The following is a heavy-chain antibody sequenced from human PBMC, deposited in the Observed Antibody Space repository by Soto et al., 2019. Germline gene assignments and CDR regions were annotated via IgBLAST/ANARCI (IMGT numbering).Heavy chain of an antibody. CDR2: ISGSGSTT. Sequence: LRLSFAASEFTFSDSYMSWIRQAPWRVLEWVSYISGSGSTTYYADSVRGRFTISRDNAKNSLYLQMNSLRAEDTAMYYCVRSRGSIFGVVSGVPGDFWGQGILFTVSS. J-gene: IGHJ4*02. CDR1: EFTFSDSY. D-gene: IGHD3-3*01. CDR3: VRSRGSIFGVVSGVPGDF. V-gene: IGHV3-11*01.